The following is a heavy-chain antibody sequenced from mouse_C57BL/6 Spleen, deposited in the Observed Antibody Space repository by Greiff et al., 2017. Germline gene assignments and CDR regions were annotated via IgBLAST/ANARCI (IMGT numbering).Heavy chain of an antibody. V-gene: IGHV1-7*01. Sequence: QVQLQQSGAELAKPGASVKLSCKASGYTFTSYWMHWVKQRPGQGLEWIGYINPSSGYTKYNQKFKDKATLTADTSSSTAYMQLSSLTYEDSAVYYCARGGLYDYDGRFAYWGQGTLVTVSA. CDR3: ARGGLYDYDGRFAY. D-gene: IGHD2-4*01. CDR1: GYTFTSYW. J-gene: IGHJ3*01. CDR2: INPSSGYT.